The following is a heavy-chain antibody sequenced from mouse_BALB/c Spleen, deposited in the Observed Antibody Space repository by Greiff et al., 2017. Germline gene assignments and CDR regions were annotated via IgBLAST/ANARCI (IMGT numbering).Heavy chain of an antibody. CDR1: GYAFTSYN. CDR2: IDPYNGGT. V-gene: IGHV1S135*01. CDR3: ARGIYYGYDSYFDY. J-gene: IGHJ2*01. Sequence: VHVKQSGPELVKPGASVKVSCKASGYAFTSYNMYWVKQSHGKSLEWIGYIDPYNGGTSYNQKFKGKATLTVDKSSSTAYMHLNSLTSEDSAVYYCARGIYYGYDSYFDYWGQGTTLTVSS. D-gene: IGHD2-2*01.